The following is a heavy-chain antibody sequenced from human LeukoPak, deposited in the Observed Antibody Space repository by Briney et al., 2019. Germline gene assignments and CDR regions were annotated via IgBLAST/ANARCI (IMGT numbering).Heavy chain of an antibody. D-gene: IGHD5-12*01. CDR1: GYTFTGYY. CDR2: INPNSGGT. J-gene: IGHJ4*02. V-gene: IGHV1-2*02. Sequence: ASVKVSCKASGYTFTGYYMHWVRQAPGQGLEWMGWINPNSGGTNYAQEFQGRVTMTRDTSISTAYMELSRLRSDDTAVYYCARDGGIVATIPSFDYWGQGTLVTVSS. CDR3: ARDGGIVATIPSFDY.